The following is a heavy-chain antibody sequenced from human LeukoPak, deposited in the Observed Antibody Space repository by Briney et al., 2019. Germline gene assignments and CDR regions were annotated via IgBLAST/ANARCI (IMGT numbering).Heavy chain of an antibody. V-gene: IGHV4-59*08. J-gene: IGHJ6*02. CDR3: ARFGDIYFYRMDV. D-gene: IGHD3-9*01. Sequence: SETLSLTCTVSGGSVNNYFWSWIRQPTGKTLEWIGYILHNGTTNINPSLKSRAVMSVDKSKNQISLRLSSVTAADTAVYYCARFGDIYFYRMDVWGQGTTVTVS. CDR2: ILHNGTT. CDR1: GGSVNNYF.